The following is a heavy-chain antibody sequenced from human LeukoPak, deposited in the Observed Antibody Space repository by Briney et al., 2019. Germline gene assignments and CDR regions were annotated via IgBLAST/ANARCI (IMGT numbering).Heavy chain of an antibody. CDR2: IIPIFGTA. V-gene: IGHV1-69*06. D-gene: IGHD2-15*01. CDR1: GGTFSSYA. Sequence: ASVKVSCKASGGTFSSYAISWVRQAPGQGLEWMGGIIPIFGTANYAQKFQGRVTITADKSTSTAYMELSSLRSEDTAVYYCARRMGPNCSGGSCYNWFDPWGQGALVTVSS. J-gene: IGHJ5*02. CDR3: ARRMGPNCSGGSCYNWFDP.